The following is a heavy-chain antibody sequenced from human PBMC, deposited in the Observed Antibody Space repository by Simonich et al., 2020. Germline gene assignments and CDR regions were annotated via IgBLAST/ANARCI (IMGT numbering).Heavy chain of an antibody. V-gene: IGHV1-2*02. D-gene: IGHD7-27*01. Sequence: QVQLVQSGAEVKKPGASVKVSCKASGYTFTGYYMHWGRQAPGQGLEWRGWINPNSGGKNYAQKLQGRVTMTRDTSISTAYMELSRLRSDDTAVYYCARGRLTGDKGAFDIWGQGTMVTVSS. CDR2: INPNSGGK. CDR3: ARGRLTGDKGAFDI. CDR1: GYTFTGYY. J-gene: IGHJ3*02.